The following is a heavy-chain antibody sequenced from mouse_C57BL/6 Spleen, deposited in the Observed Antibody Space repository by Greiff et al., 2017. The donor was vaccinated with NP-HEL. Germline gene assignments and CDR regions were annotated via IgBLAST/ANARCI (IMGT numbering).Heavy chain of an antibody. CDR2: IHPNSGST. Sequence: VQLQQPGAELVKPGASVKLSCKASGYTFTSYWMHWVKQRPGQGLEWIGMIHPNSGSTNYNEKFKSKATLTVDKSSSTAYMQLSSLTSEDSAVYYCARMGNGSSYYFDYWGQGTTLTVSS. J-gene: IGHJ2*01. CDR3: ARMGNGSSYYFDY. V-gene: IGHV1-64*01. CDR1: GYTFTSYW. D-gene: IGHD1-1*01.